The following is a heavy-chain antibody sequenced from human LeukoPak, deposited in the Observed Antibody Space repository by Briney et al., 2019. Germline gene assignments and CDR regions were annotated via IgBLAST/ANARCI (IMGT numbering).Heavy chain of an antibody. CDR3: TRDQEYYSGGSCYAVDY. CDR2: INTNSGGT. J-gene: IGHJ4*02. V-gene: IGHV1-2*02. CDR1: GYTFTAYY. Sequence: GSLKVSSKASGYTFTAYYMHCVPQAPGQGLEWMEWINTNSGGTKYAQKLQGRVTMTRETSISTAYMALSRLRCDDTAVYYCTRDQEYYSGGSCYAVDYGGQGTLVTVSS. D-gene: IGHD2-15*01.